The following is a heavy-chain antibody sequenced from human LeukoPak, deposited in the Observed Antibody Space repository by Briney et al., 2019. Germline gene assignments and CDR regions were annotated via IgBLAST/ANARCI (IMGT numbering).Heavy chain of an antibody. D-gene: IGHD6-13*01. V-gene: IGHV1-69*13. CDR2: IIPIFGTA. J-gene: IGHJ4*02. CDR3: ASGRYGSSWSWSYFDY. Sequence: ASVKVSCKASGGTFSSYAISWVRQAPGQGLEWMGGIIPIFGTANYAQKFQGRVTITADESTSTAYMELSSLRSEDTAVYYCASGRYGSSWSWSYFDYWGQGTLVTVSS. CDR1: GGTFSSYA.